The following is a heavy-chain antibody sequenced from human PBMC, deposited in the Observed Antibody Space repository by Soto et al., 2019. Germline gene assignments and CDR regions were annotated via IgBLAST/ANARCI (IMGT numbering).Heavy chain of an antibody. CDR3: AILAYCSSTSCLNWFDP. D-gene: IGHD2-2*01. V-gene: IGHV1-46*01. CDR1: GYTFTSYY. J-gene: IGHJ5*02. Sequence: ASVKVSCKASGYTFTSYYMHWVRQAPGQGLEWMGIINPSGGSTSYAQKFQGRVTMTRDTSTSTVYMELSSLRSEDTAVYYCAILAYCSSTSCLNWFDPWGQGTLVTVSS. CDR2: INPSGGST.